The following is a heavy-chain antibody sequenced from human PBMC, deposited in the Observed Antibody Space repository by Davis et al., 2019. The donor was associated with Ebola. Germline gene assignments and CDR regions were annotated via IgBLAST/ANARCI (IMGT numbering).Heavy chain of an antibody. V-gene: IGHV3-30-3*01. Sequence: PGGSLRLSCAASGFTFSSYAMHWVRQAPGKGLEWVAVISYDGSNKYYADSVKGRFTISRDNSKNTLYLQMNSLRAEDTAVYYCARDPSHDYGDSGGPNWFDPWGQGTLVTVSS. D-gene: IGHD4-17*01. CDR1: GFTFSSYA. CDR2: ISYDGSNK. J-gene: IGHJ5*02. CDR3: ARDPSHDYGDSGGPNWFDP.